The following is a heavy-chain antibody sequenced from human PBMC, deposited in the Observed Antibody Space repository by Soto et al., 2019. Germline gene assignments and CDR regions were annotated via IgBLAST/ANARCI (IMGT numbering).Heavy chain of an antibody. V-gene: IGHV1-2*04. Sequence: ASVKVSCKASGYTFTGFYMHWVRQAPGQGLEWMGWINPNSGGTNYAQKFQGWVTMTRDTSISTAYMELSRLRSDDTAVYYCARVRNNCSGGSCPPYYFEYWGQGTLVTVSS. D-gene: IGHD2-15*01. CDR3: ARVRNNCSGGSCPPYYFEY. CDR1: GYTFTGFY. J-gene: IGHJ4*02. CDR2: INPNSGGT.